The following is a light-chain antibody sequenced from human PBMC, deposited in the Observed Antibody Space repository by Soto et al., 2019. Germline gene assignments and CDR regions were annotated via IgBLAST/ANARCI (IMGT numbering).Light chain of an antibody. V-gene: IGLV2-14*01. CDR1: SSDVGIYNY. CDR3: SSYTSSSTVV. CDR2: DVS. Sequence: QSVLTQPASVSGSPGQSITISCTGTSSDVGIYNYVSWYQQHPGKAPQVMIYDVSNRPSGVSNRFSGSKSGNTASLTISGLQTEDEADYYCSSYTSSSTVVFGGGTKVTVL. J-gene: IGLJ2*01.